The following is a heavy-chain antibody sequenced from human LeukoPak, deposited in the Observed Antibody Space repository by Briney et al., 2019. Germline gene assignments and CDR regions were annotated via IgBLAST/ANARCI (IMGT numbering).Heavy chain of an antibody. V-gene: IGHV4-59*12. Sequence: SETLSLTCAVYGGSFSGYYWSWIRQAPGKGLEWIGYVHYNGSPNYNASLKSRVTISVDASKNQFSLKLSSVTAADTAVYYCARVRSGSYFGRGYFDYWGQGTLVTVSS. CDR2: VHYNGSP. CDR3: ARVRSGSYFGRGYFDY. CDR1: GGSFSGYY. D-gene: IGHD1-26*01. J-gene: IGHJ4*02.